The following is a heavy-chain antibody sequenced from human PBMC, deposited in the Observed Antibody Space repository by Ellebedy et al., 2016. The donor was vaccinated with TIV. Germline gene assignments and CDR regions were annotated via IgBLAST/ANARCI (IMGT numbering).Heavy chain of an antibody. D-gene: IGHD6-25*01. CDR2: IYTSGST. J-gene: IGHJ3*02. CDR3: TREVTLAQRPKKGAFDI. V-gene: IGHV4-61*02. Sequence: SETLSLXXTVSGGSISSGSYYWSWIRQPAGKGLEWIGRIYTSGSTNYNPSLKSRVTMSVDTSKNQFSLKLSSVTAADTAVYYCTREVTLAQRPKKGAFDIWGQGTMVTVSS. CDR1: GGSISSGSYY.